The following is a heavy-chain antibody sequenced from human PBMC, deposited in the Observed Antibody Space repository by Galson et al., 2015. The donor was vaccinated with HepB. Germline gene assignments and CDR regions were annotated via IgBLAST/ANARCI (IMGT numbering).Heavy chain of an antibody. CDR1: GGSFSGYY. J-gene: IGHJ6*03. Sequence: SEPLSLTCAVYGGSFSGYYWSWIRQPPGKGLEWIGEINHSGSTNYNPSLKSRVTISVDTSKNQFSLKLSSVTAADTAVYYCARGVTMVQGVMSYYYYYMDVWGKGTTVTVSS. CDR3: ARGVTMVQGVMSYYYYYMDV. D-gene: IGHD3-10*01. V-gene: IGHV4-34*01. CDR2: INHSGST.